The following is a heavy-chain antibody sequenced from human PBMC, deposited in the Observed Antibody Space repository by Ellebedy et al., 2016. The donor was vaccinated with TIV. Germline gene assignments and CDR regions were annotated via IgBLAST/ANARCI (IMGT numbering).Heavy chain of an antibody. CDR2: VYRDDAS. CDR3: ARGREGYGDYPY. D-gene: IGHD4-17*01. J-gene: IGHJ4*02. Sequence: GESLKISCAASGFTFSGSYMSWVRQAPGKGLEWVSVVYRDDASYYADSVKGRFTISRDISRNKLYLQMNSLRAEDTAVYYCARGREGYGDYPYWGPGTLVTVSS. CDR1: GFTFSGSY. V-gene: IGHV3-53*01.